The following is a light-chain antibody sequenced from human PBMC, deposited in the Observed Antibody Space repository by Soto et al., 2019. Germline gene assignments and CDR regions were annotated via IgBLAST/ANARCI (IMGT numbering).Light chain of an antibody. Sequence: QAVVTQESSFSVSPGGTVTLTCGLISGSVSTANNPNWYQQTPGQAPRTLIYSTSTRSSGVPDRFSGSILVSKAALTITWAQADDESDYYCALFMGNGISFFGTGTKLTGL. CDR3: ALFMGNGISF. J-gene: IGLJ1*01. CDR1: SGSVSTANN. V-gene: IGLV8-61*01. CDR2: STS.